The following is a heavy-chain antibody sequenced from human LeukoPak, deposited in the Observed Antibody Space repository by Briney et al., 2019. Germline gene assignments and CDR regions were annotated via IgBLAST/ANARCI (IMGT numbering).Heavy chain of an antibody. D-gene: IGHD2-15*01. CDR1: GFTFSRYS. V-gene: IGHV3-21*01. Sequence: GGALRLSCAPSGFTFSRYSMNWVRQAPGKGLEWVSSISSSSSYIYYADSVKGRFPISRDNAKNSLYLQMNRLRAEDTAVYYCARDGVVAATPYYMDVWGKGTTVTISS. CDR2: ISSSSSYI. J-gene: IGHJ6*03. CDR3: ARDGVVAATPYYMDV.